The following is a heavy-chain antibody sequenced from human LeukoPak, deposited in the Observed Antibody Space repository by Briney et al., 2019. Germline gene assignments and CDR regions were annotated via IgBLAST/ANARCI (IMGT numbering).Heavy chain of an antibody. V-gene: IGHV3-30*18. Sequence: GRSLRLSCAASGFTFSSFGMHWVRQAPGKGLEWVAVISYDGSNKHYADSVKGRFTISRDNSKNTLYLQMNSLRAEDTAVYYRAKSGCGNPSCYVNYWGQGTLVTVAS. CDR1: GFTFSSFG. CDR2: ISYDGSNK. D-gene: IGHD2-2*01. CDR3: AKSGCGNPSCYVNY. J-gene: IGHJ4*02.